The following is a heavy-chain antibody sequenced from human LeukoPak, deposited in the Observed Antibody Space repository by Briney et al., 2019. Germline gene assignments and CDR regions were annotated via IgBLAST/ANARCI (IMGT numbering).Heavy chain of an antibody. CDR3: VRSLVHAFDI. V-gene: IGHV3-48*03. CDR1: GFTFRSHE. CDR2: ISSSGSTI. Sequence: GGSLRLSCAASGFTFRSHEMNWVRQAPGKGLEWVSYISSSGSTIYNADSVKGRFTISRDNAKNSLYLQMNSLRAEDTAVYYCVRSLVHAFDIWGQGTLVTVS. J-gene: IGHJ3*02.